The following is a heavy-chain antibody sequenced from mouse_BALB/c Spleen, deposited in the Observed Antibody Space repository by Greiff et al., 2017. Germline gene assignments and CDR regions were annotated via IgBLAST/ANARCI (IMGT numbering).Heavy chain of an antibody. CDR3: ARESGPAWFAY. CDR1: GYTFTDYA. J-gene: IGHJ3*01. Sequence: QVQLKESGAELVRPGVSVKISCKGSGYTFTDYAMHWVKQSHAKSLEWIGVISTYYGDASYNQKFKGKATMTVDKSSSTAYMELARLTSEDSAIYYCARESGPAWFAYWGQGTLVTVSA. CDR2: ISTYYGDA. V-gene: IGHV1S137*01. D-gene: IGHD3-1*01.